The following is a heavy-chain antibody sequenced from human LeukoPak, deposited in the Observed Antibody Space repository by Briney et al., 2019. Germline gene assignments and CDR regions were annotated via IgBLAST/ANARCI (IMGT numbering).Heavy chain of an antibody. CDR1: GGSFSGYY. CDR3: ARGRSLGELSLSDFDY. J-gene: IGHJ4*02. CDR2: INHSGST. Sequence: PSETLSLTCAVYGGSFSGYYWSWIRQPPGKGLEWIGEINHSGSTNYNPSLKSRVTISVDTSKNQFSLKLSSVTAADTAVYYCARGRSLGELSLSDFDYRGQGTLVTVSS. D-gene: IGHD3-16*02. V-gene: IGHV4-34*01.